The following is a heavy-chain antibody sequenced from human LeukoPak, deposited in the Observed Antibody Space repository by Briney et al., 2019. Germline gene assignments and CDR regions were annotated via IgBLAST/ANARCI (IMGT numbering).Heavy chain of an antibody. CDR2: ISFDGIHK. CDR1: GFTFSSHG. J-gene: IGHJ5*02. CDR3: ATGESGYYGNWSDP. D-gene: IGHD3-3*01. V-gene: IGHV3-30*03. Sequence: GGSLRLSCAASGFTFSSHGMHWVRQAPGKGLEWVAVISFDGIHKFYADSVKGRFTISRDNSKNTLDLQMNSLRADDTAVYYCATGESGYYGNWSDPWGQGTLVTVSS.